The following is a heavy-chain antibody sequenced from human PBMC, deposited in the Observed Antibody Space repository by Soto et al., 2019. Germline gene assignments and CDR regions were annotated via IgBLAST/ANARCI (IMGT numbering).Heavy chain of an antibody. CDR2: IYYSGST. D-gene: IGHD3-10*01. CDR3: ARDEETAVLGMDV. Sequence: QVQLQESGPGLVKPSQTLSLTCTVSGGSISSGGYYWSWIRQYPGKGLEWIGYIYYSGSTYYNPSLKSRVTIPVDTSKKQFSLKLSSVTAADTAVYYCARDEETAVLGMDVWGQGTTVTGSS. V-gene: IGHV4-31*03. J-gene: IGHJ6*02. CDR1: GGSISSGGYY.